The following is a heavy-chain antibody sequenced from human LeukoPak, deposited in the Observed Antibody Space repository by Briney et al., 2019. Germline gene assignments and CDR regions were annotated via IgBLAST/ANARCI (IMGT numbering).Heavy chain of an antibody. D-gene: IGHD3-10*01. V-gene: IGHV3-21*01. CDR2: ISSSSSYI. J-gene: IGHJ6*03. CDR1: GFTFSSYS. CDR3: ARDGSGSTEGYMDV. Sequence: GGSLRLSCAASGFTFSSYSMNWVRQAPGKGLEWVSLISSSSSYIYYADSVKGRFTISRDNAKNSLYLQMNSLRAEDTAVYYCARDGSGSTEGYMDVWGKGTTVTVSS.